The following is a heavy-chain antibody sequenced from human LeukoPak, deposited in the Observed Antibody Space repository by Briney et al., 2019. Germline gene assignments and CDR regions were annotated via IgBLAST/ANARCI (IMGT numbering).Heavy chain of an antibody. J-gene: IGHJ4*02. CDR1: GYTFTGYY. Sequence: ASAKVSCKASGYTFTGYYMHWVRQAPGQGLEWMGWINPNSGGTNYAQKFQGRVTMTRDTSISTAYMELSRLRSDDTAVYYCARDDSSSSIFDYWGQGTLVTVSS. CDR2: INPNSGGT. D-gene: IGHD6-6*01. CDR3: ARDDSSSSIFDY. V-gene: IGHV1-2*02.